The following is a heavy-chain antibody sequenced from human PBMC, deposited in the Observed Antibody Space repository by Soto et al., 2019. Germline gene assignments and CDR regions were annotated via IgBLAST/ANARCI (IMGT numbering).Heavy chain of an antibody. CDR3: ARSGGRY. CDR2: IYYSGST. CDR1: GGSISSYY. Sequence: SETLFLTCTVSGGSISSYYWSWIRQPPGKGLEWIGYIYYSGSTNYNPSLKSRVTISVDTSKNQFSLKLSSVTAADTAVYYCARSGGRYWGQGTLVTVSS. V-gene: IGHV4-59*01. D-gene: IGHD2-8*02. J-gene: IGHJ4*02.